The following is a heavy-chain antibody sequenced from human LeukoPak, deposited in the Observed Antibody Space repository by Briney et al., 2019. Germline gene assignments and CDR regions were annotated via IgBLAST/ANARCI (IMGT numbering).Heavy chain of an antibody. Sequence: GGSLRLSCAASGFTFSSYAMSWVRQAPGKGLEWVSTISGSGGSTYYADSVKGRFTISRDNSKNTLYLQMNSLRAEDTAVYYCAKARVLRVYYGSGNLDYWGQGTLVTVSS. J-gene: IGHJ4*02. D-gene: IGHD3-10*01. CDR3: AKARVLRVYYGSGNLDY. CDR2: ISGSGGST. CDR1: GFTFSSYA. V-gene: IGHV3-23*01.